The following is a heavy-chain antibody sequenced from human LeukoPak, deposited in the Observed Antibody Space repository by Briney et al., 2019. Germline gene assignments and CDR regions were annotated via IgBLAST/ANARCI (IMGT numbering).Heavy chain of an antibody. CDR3: ASGLNAYYDILTGYGLFDY. Sequence: ASVKVSCKASGYTFTGYYMHWVRQAPGQGLEWMGWINPNSGGINYAQKFQGRVTMTRDTSITTAYMELSRLRSDDTAVYYCASGLNAYYDILTGYGLFDYWGQGTLVTVSS. D-gene: IGHD3-9*01. CDR2: INPNSGGI. V-gene: IGHV1-2*02. J-gene: IGHJ4*02. CDR1: GYTFTGYY.